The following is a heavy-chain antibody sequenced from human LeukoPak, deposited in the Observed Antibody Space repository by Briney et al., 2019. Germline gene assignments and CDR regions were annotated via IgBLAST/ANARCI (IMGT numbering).Heavy chain of an antibody. J-gene: IGHJ4*02. Sequence: GGSLRLSCEASGITFSAYTMNWVRQAPGKGVEWVSSISGSGSYIFYADSVKGRFTISRDNAKNSLYLQMSSLRVEDTAVYYCASDRSLIASLYYFDNWGQGTLVTVSS. CDR1: GITFSAYT. V-gene: IGHV3-21*01. CDR2: ISGSGSYI. D-gene: IGHD3-22*01. CDR3: ASDRSLIASLYYFDN.